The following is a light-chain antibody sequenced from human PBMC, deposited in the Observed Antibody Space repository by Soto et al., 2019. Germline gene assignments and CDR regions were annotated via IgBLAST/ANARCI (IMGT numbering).Light chain of an antibody. CDR3: QQHNNWPPWT. CDR1: QSVSSN. J-gene: IGKJ1*01. Sequence: EIVMTQSPATLSVSPGERATLSCRASQSVSSNLAWYQQKPGQAPRLLMYGASTRATGIPDRFSGSGSGTEFPLTINSLQSEDFAVYYCQQHNNWPPWTFGQGTKVEIK. CDR2: GAS. V-gene: IGKV3-15*01.